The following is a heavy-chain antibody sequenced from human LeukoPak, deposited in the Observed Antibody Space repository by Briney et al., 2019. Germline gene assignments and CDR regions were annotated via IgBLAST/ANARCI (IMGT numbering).Heavy chain of an antibody. V-gene: IGHV3-23*01. J-gene: IGHJ4*02. CDR3: AKSPDYDILTGYFDY. D-gene: IGHD3-9*01. CDR1: GFTFSNAW. CDR2: ISGSGGST. Sequence: PGESLRLSCAASGFTFSNAWMSWVRQAPGKGLEWVSAISGSGGSTYYADSVKGRFTISRDNSKNTLYLQMNSLRAEDTAVYYCAKSPDYDILTGYFDYWGQGTLVTVSS.